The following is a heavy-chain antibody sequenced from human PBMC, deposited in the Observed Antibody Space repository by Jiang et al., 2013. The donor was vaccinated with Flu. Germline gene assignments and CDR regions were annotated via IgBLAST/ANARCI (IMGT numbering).Heavy chain of an antibody. Sequence: LLKPSETLSLTCAVYGGSFTDYYWSWIRQPPGKGLEWIGEINHSGSTNYNPSLKSRVTISVDTSKNQFSLKLSSVTAADTAVYYCASLLLSHYYGMDVWGQGTTVTVSS. CDR2: INHSGST. D-gene: IGHD3-3*02. CDR3: ASLLLSHYYGMDV. CDR1: GGSFTDYY. V-gene: IGHV4-34*01. J-gene: IGHJ6*02.